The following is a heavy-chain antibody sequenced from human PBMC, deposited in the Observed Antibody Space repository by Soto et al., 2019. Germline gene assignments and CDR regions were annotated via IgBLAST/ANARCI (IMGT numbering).Heavy chain of an antibody. CDR3: VRGGSNYAS. J-gene: IGHJ5*02. Sequence: EVQLVESGGGLVQPGGSLRLCCTASGFTFSDSWMTWVRQAPGKGLEWVARIKPDESEKKYADSVKGRSSISRDNAKNSMYLQMDSLRGEDTAVYYCVRGGSNYASWGQGTLVTVSS. D-gene: IGHD4-4*01. CDR1: GFTFSDSW. CDR2: IKPDESEK. V-gene: IGHV3-7*01.